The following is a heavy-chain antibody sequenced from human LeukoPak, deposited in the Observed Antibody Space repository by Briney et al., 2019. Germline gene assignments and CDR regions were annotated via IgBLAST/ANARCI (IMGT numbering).Heavy chain of an antibody. Sequence: SQTLSLTCAISGDSVSSDSAAWNWIRQFPSRGLEWLGRTYYRSKWYNDYAVSVQSRITINPDTSKNQFSLHLNSVTPEDTAVYYCAKSGSYRFDYWGQGTLVTVSS. CDR2: TYYRSKWYN. CDR1: GDSVSSDSAA. CDR3: AKSGSYRFDY. D-gene: IGHD1-26*01. J-gene: IGHJ4*02. V-gene: IGHV6-1*01.